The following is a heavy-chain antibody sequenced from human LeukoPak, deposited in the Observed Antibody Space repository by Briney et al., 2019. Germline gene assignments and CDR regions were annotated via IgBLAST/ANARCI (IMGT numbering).Heavy chain of an antibody. CDR3: ARAGYDYVWGSYPGDGRFDY. CDR2: INSDGSST. V-gene: IGHV3-74*01. Sequence: PGGSLRLSCAASGFTFSSYWMHWVRQAPGKGLVWVSRINSDGSSTSYADSVKGRFTISRDNAKNTLYLQMNSLRAEDTAVYYCARAGYDYVWGSYPGDGRFDYWGQGTLVTVSS. D-gene: IGHD3-16*02. CDR1: GFTFSSYW. J-gene: IGHJ4*02.